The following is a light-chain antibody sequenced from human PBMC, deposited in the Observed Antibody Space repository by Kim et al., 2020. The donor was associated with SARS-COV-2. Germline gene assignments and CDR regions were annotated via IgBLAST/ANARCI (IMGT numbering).Light chain of an antibody. V-gene: IGLV2-14*03. CDR3: SSYTSSSTYV. CDR1: SSDFGGYDY. CDR2: SVS. J-gene: IGLJ1*01. Sequence: QSALTQPASVSGSPGQSITVSCTGTSSDFGGYDYVSWYQQHPGKAPKLMIYSVSNRPSGVSNRFSGSKSGNTASLTISGLQAEDEADYYCSSYTSSSTYVFGTGTKVTVL.